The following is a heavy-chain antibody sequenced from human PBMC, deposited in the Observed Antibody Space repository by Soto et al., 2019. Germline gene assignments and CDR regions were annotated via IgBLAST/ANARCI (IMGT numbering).Heavy chain of an antibody. V-gene: IGHV3-23*01. D-gene: IGHD4-17*01. CDR3: AKIRYGDYGSGRGAFDI. CDR1: GFTFSSYA. J-gene: IGHJ3*02. Sequence: EVQLLESGGGLVQPGGSLRLSCAASGFTFSSYAMSWVRQAPGKGLEWVSAISASGGSTYYADSVKGRFTISRDNSKNTLYLQMNSLRAEDTAVYYCAKIRYGDYGSGRGAFDIWGQGTMVTVSS. CDR2: ISASGGST.